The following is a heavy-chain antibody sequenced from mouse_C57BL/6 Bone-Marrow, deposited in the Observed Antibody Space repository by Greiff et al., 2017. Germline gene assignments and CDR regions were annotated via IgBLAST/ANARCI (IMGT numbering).Heavy chain of an antibody. CDR2: IDPSDSYT. V-gene: IGHV1-50*01. J-gene: IGHJ3*01. CDR3: ARQGLRRGFAY. D-gene: IGHD2-2*01. CDR1: GYTFTSYW. Sequence: VQLQQPGAELVKPGASVKLSCKASGYTFTSYWMQWVKQRPGQGLEWIGEIDPSDSYTNYNQKIKGKATLTVDTSSSTAYMQLSSLTSEDSAVYYCARQGLRRGFAYWGQGTLVTVSA.